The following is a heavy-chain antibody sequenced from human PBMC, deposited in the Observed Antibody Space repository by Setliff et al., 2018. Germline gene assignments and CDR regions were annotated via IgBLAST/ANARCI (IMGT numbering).Heavy chain of an antibody. CDR2: ISAYNGNT. V-gene: IGHV1-18*01. Sequence: ASMKVSCKASGYTFTSYGISWVRQAPGQGLEWMGWISAYNGNTNYAQKLQGRVTMTTDTSTSTAYMELRSLRSDDTAVYYCARDTRMIAAAGTFGYYYYYMDVWGKGTTVTVSS. CDR3: ARDTRMIAAAGTFGYYYYYMDV. D-gene: IGHD6-13*01. CDR1: GYTFTSYG. J-gene: IGHJ6*03.